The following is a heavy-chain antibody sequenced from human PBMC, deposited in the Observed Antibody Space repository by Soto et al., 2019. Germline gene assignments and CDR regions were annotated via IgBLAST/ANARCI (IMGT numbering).Heavy chain of an antibody. Sequence: SETLSLTCTVSGGSISSGDYYWSWIRQPPGKGLEWIGDIYYSGSTYYNPSLKSRVTISVDTSKNQFSLKLSSVTAADTAVYYCAGGSGSYYGWFDPWGQGTLVTVSS. J-gene: IGHJ5*02. V-gene: IGHV4-30-4*01. CDR1: GGSISSGDYY. CDR2: IYYSGST. D-gene: IGHD3-10*01. CDR3: AGGSGSYYGWFDP.